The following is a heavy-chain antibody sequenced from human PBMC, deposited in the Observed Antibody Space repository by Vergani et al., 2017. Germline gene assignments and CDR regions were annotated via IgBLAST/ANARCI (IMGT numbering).Heavy chain of an antibody. V-gene: IGHV1-69*06. J-gene: IGHJ6*02. D-gene: IGHD1-20*01. CDR2: IIPIFGTA. CDR3: ARVYNWNYYYYYGMDV. Sequence: VQLVESGGGLVQPGGSLRLSCSASGFTFSSYAISWVRQAPGQGLEWMGGIIPIFGTANYAQKFQGRVTITADKSTSTAYMELSSLRSEDTAVYYCARVYNWNYYYYYGMDVWGQGTTVTVSS. CDR1: GFTFSSYA.